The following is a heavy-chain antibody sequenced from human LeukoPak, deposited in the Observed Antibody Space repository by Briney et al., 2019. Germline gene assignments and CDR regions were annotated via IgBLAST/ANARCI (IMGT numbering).Heavy chain of an antibody. V-gene: IGHV4-39*01. CDR2: IYYSGST. CDR3: SGTAMVTSFDY. D-gene: IGHD5-18*01. J-gene: IGHJ4*02. CDR1: GGSISSSSYY. Sequence: PSETLSLTCTVSGGSISSSSYYWGWIRQPPGKGLEWIGSIYYSGSTYYNPSLKSRVTISVDTSKNQFSLKLSSVTAADTAVYYCSGTAMVTSFDYWGQGTLVTVSS.